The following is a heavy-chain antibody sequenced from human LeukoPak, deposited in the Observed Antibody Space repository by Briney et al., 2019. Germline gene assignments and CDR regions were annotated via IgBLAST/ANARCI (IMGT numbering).Heavy chain of an antibody. CDR1: GGSISSGSYY. CDR3: ARDQYYDSSGYYYVVGAFDI. J-gene: IGHJ3*02. V-gene: IGHV4-61*02. Sequence: SETLSLTCTVSGGSISSGSYYWRWIRQPAGKGLEWIGRIYTSGSTNYNPSLKSRVTISVDTSKNQFSLKLSSVTAADTAVYYCARDQYYDSSGYYYVVGAFDIWGQGTMVTVSS. D-gene: IGHD3-22*01. CDR2: IYTSGST.